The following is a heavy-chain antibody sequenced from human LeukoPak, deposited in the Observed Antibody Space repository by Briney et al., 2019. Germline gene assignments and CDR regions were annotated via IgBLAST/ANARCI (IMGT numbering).Heavy chain of an antibody. D-gene: IGHD3-10*01. J-gene: IGHJ5*02. V-gene: IGHV4-61*01. CDR2: INYSGST. CDR1: GGSVSSGSYY. Sequence: PSETLSLTCTVSGGSVSSGSYYWSWIRQPPGKGLEWIGYINYSGSTNYNPSLESRVTISVDRSKNQFSLKLSSVTAADTAVYYCVRDLTGAGFDPWGQGTLVTVSS. CDR3: VRDLTGAGFDP.